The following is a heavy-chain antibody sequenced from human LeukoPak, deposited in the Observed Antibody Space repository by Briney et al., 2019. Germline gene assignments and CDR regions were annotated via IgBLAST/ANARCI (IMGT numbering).Heavy chain of an antibody. V-gene: IGHV3-15*01. D-gene: IGHD6-6*01. CDR2: IKSKTDGGTT. Sequence: GGSLRLSCAASRFTFSSYSMNWVRQAPGKGLEWVGRIKSKTDGGTTDYAAPVKGRFTISRDDSKNTLYLQMNSLKTEDTAVYYCTTDRWQLGDHFHYWGQGTLVTVSS. CDR1: RFTFSSYS. J-gene: IGHJ4*02. CDR3: TTDRWQLGDHFHY.